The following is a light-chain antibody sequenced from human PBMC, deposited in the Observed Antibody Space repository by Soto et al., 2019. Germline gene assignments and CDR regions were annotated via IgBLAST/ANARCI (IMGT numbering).Light chain of an antibody. V-gene: IGKV3-20*01. CDR3: QQYGSSRLT. J-gene: IGKJ4*01. Sequence: EIVLTQSPGTLSLSPGERATLSCRASQSVSSSYLAWYQQKPGQAPSLLIYGASSRATGIPDRFSGSGSGTDFILTISRLEPEDFAVYYCQQYGSSRLTFGGGTKVEIK. CDR1: QSVSSSY. CDR2: GAS.